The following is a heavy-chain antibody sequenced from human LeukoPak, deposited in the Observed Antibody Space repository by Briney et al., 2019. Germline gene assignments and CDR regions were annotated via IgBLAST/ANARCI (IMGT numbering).Heavy chain of an antibody. CDR1: GGSMSRYY. CDR3: ARSVVVPAAGYDY. D-gene: IGHD2-2*01. V-gene: IGHV4-4*07. CDR2: ICTSGST. J-gene: IGHJ4*02. Sequence: PSETLSLTCTVSGGSMSRYYWSWIRQPAGKGLEWIGRICTSGSTNYNPSLKSRVTISVDTSKNQFSLKLSSVTAADTAVYYCARSVVVPAAGYDYWGQGTLVTVSS.